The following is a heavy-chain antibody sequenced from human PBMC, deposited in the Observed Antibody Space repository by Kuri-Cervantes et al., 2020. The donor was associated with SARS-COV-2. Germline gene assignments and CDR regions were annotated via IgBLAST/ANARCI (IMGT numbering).Heavy chain of an antibody. CDR3: ARDLEDYDFWSGYYTKNYYYYYMDV. CDR1: GFTFGDYA. J-gene: IGHJ6*03. V-gene: IGHV3-49*03. Sequence: GESLKISCTASGFTFGDYAMSWFRQAPGKGLEWIGFIRSKAYGGTTEYAASVKGRFTISRDDSKSIAYLQMNSLRAEDTAVYYCARDLEDYDFWSGYYTKNYYYYYMDVWGKGTTVTVSS. CDR2: IRSKAYGGTT. D-gene: IGHD3-3*01.